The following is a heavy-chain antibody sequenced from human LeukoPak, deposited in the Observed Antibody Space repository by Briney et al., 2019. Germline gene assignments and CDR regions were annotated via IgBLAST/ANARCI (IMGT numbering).Heavy chain of an antibody. CDR1: NYSNSRTHY. D-gene: IGHD1-20*01. CDR3: ARVLLNWNDGVGFGY. V-gene: IGHV4-38-2*02. Sequence: SSETLSLTCTVSNYSNSRTHYWGWIRQPPGKGLECLGSVYRSGDAYYNPSLKSRVTISVDTSKNQFSLKLSSVTAADTAVYYCARVLLNWNDGVGFGYWGQGTLVTVSS. CDR2: VYRSGDA. J-gene: IGHJ4*02.